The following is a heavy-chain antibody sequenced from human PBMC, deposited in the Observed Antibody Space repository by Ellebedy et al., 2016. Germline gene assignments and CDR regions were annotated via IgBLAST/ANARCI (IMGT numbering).Heavy chain of an antibody. Sequence: GGSLRLXXATSGFSFSNYFMTWIRRAPGKGLEWVATISGAGYTTFFADSVKGRFTISRDNSRYTLYLQMDSLTAADTAVYYCYYGHYSGFWGQGTLVTVSS. CDR2: ISGAGYTT. D-gene: IGHD4-17*01. V-gene: IGHV3-23*01. CDR3: YYGHYSGF. CDR1: GFSFSNYF. J-gene: IGHJ4*02.